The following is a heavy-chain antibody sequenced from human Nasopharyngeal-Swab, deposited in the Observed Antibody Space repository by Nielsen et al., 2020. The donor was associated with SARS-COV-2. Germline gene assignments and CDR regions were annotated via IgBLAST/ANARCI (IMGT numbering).Heavy chain of an antibody. V-gene: IGHV3-30*18. CDR2: ISYDGSNK. D-gene: IGHD3-9*01. CDR1: GFTFSSYG. J-gene: IGHJ4*02. CDR3: AKAFQEPPLRYFDI. Sequence: GESLTISCAASGFTFSSYGMHWVRQAPGKGLEWVAVISYDGSNKYYADSVKGRFTISRDNSKNTLYLQMNSLRAEDTAVYYCAKAFQEPPLRYFDIWGQGTLVTVSS.